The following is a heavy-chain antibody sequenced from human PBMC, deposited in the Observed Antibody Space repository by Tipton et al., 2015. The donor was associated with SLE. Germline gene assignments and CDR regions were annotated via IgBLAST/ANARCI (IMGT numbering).Heavy chain of an antibody. CDR3: ARVWDYGDAFDI. J-gene: IGHJ3*02. Sequence: TLSLTCTVSCGSFSSHYWSWIRQPPGKTLEWIGYIYSVGRTNHNPSPKMRVSISVDTSKNQISLKLSSVTAADTAVYYCARVWDYGDAFDIWGLGTMVTVSS. D-gene: IGHD4-17*01. CDR2: IYSVGRT. CDR1: CGSFSSHY. V-gene: IGHV4-59*11.